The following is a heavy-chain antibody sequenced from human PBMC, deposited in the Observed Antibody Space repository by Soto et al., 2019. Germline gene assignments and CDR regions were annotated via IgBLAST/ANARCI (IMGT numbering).Heavy chain of an antibody. V-gene: IGHV1-69*01. CDR3: ARPTLTIEDYYGMDV. Sequence: QVQLVQSGAEVKKPGSSVKVSCKASGGTFSSYAISWVRQAPGHGLEWMGGIIPVFGTANNAQKFQGRATITADEYTSTAYMERSSLRSEDTAVYYCARPTLTIEDYYGMDVWGQGTTVTVSS. CDR2: IIPVFGTA. J-gene: IGHJ6*02. D-gene: IGHD4-17*01. CDR1: GGTFSSYA.